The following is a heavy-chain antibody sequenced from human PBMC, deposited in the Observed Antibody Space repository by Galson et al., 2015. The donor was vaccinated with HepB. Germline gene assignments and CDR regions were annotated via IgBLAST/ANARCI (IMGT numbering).Heavy chain of an antibody. Sequence: SLRLSCAASGFTFSNAWMNWVRQAPGKGLEWVGRIKSKTDGGTTDYAAPVKGRFTISRDDSKNTLYLQMNSLKTEDTAVYYCTTARTGYCSSTSCYTSYYYYYYMDVWGKGTTVTVSS. CDR2: IKSKTDGGTT. CDR3: TTARTGYCSSTSCYTSYYYYYYMDV. J-gene: IGHJ6*03. D-gene: IGHD2-2*02. CDR1: GFTFSNAW. V-gene: IGHV3-15*07.